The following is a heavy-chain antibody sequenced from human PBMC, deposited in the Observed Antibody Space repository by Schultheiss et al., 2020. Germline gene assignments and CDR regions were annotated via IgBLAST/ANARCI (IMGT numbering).Heavy chain of an antibody. Sequence: SQTLSLTCAVYGGSFSGYYWSWIRQPPGKGLEWIGYIYYSGSTYYNPSLKSRVTISVDTSKNQFSLKLSSVTAADTAVYYCARHGATGDLLYYFDYWGQGTLVTVSS. CDR3: ARHGATGDLLYYFDY. D-gene: IGHD7-27*01. CDR1: GGSFSGYY. CDR2: IYYSGST. J-gene: IGHJ4*02. V-gene: IGHV4-34*09.